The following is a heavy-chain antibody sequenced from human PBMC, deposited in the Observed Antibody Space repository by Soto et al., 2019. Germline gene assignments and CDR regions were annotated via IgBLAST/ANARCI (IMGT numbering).Heavy chain of an antibody. J-gene: IGHJ4*02. CDR2: ITGSGGST. D-gene: IGHD6-6*01. V-gene: IGHV3-23*01. Sequence: EVQLLESGGGLAQPGGSLRLSCAASGFTFSGFAMSWVRQAPGKGLEWGSAITGSGGSTYHADSVKGRFTISRDNSNNTLYLEMNSLRADDTAVYDCAKGSSSSRPYYFDYWGQGTLATVSS. CDR1: GFTFSGFA. CDR3: AKGSSSSRPYYFDY.